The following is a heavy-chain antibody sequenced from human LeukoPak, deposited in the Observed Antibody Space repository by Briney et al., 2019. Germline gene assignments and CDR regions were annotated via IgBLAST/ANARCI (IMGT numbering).Heavy chain of an antibody. Sequence: GSLRLSCAASGFTFSSYGMHWVRQAPGKGLEWVAVISYDGSNKYYADSVKGRFTISRDNSKNTLYLQMNSLRAEDTAVYYCAKDGGTGSGLDYWGQGTLVTVSS. CDR1: GFTFSSYG. D-gene: IGHD3-10*01. CDR3: AKDGGTGSGLDY. J-gene: IGHJ4*02. CDR2: ISYDGSNK. V-gene: IGHV3-30*18.